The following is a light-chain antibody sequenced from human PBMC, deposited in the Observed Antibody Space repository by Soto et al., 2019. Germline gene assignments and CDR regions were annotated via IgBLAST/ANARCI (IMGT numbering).Light chain of an antibody. Sequence: QAVVTQPASVSGSPGQSITISCTGTSSDVGSYNLVSWYQQHPGKAPKLMIYEVRKRPSGVSNRFSGSKSGNTASLTISGLQAEDEADYYCCSYAGSSTLVFGGGTKLTVL. CDR3: CSYAGSSTLV. J-gene: IGLJ2*01. CDR2: EVR. V-gene: IGLV2-23*02. CDR1: SSDVGSYNL.